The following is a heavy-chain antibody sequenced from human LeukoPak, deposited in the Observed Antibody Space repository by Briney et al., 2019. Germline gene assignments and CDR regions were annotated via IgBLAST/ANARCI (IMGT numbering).Heavy chain of an antibody. Sequence: ASLRVSSKASGYTFTDYYIHCVPQAPGQGLEWMGWINPNSGGTNYAQNFQGRVTMTRDTPISTAYMELSRLTSDDMAVYYCAREIAVTGTKAFDVWGQGTMVTVSS. CDR3: AREIAVTGTKAFDV. CDR2: INPNSGGT. CDR1: GYTFTDYY. D-gene: IGHD6-19*01. V-gene: IGHV1-2*02. J-gene: IGHJ3*01.